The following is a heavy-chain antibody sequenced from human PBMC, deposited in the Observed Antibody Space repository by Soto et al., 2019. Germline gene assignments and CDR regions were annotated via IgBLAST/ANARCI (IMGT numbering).Heavy chain of an antibody. CDR2: IIPILGIA. V-gene: IGHV1-69*04. CDR1: GGTFSSYT. CDR3: ARDLVRGVPNKPPDY. Sequence: ASVKVSCKASGGTFSSYTISWVRQAPGQGLEWMGRIIPILGIANYAQKFQGRVTITADKSTSTAYMELSSLRSEDTAVYYCARDLVRGVPNKPPDYWGQGTLVTVSS. D-gene: IGHD3-10*01. J-gene: IGHJ4*02.